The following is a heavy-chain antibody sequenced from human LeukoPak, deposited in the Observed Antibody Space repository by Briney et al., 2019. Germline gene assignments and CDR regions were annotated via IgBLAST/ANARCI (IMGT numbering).Heavy chain of an antibody. J-gene: IGHJ4*02. Sequence: SETLSLTCTVSGGSISSYYWSWIRQPPGKGLEWIGFIYYSGSTDYNPSLKSRVTISVDTSKNQFSLKLTSVTASDTAVYYCARFSYGTALNYWGQGTLVTVSS. CDR2: IYYSGST. V-gene: IGHV4-59*01. D-gene: IGHD5-18*01. CDR1: GGSISSYY. CDR3: ARFSYGTALNY.